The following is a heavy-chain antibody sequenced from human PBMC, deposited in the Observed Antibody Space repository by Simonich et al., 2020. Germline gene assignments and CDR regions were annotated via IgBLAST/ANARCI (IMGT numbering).Heavy chain of an antibody. D-gene: IGHD3-22*01. V-gene: IGHV1-2*02. J-gene: IGHJ4*02. CDR1: GYTFTGYY. CDR2: SNPNGGGT. Sequence: QVQLVQSGAEAKKPGASVKVSCKASGYTFTGYYMHWVRQAPGQGLECMGWSNPNGGGTNYAQKFQGRVTMTRDTSISTAYMELSRLRSDDTAVYYCARSTPKPRTYDNSGYYFDYWGQGTLVTVSS. CDR3: ARSTPKPRTYDNSGYYFDY.